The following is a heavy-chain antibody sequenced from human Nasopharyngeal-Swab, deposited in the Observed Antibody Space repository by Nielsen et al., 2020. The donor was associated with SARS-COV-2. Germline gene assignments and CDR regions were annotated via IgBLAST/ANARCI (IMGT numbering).Heavy chain of an antibody. CDR2: IYYSGST. CDR1: GGSISSYY. D-gene: IGHD6-6*01. J-gene: IGHJ5*02. V-gene: IGHV4-59*12. Sequence: SETLSLTCTLSGGSISSYYWSWSRQPPGKGLEWIGYIYYSGSTNYNPSLKSRVTISVDTSKNPFSLKLSSVTAADTAVYYCARSKAAHNWFDPRGQGTLVTVSS. CDR3: ARSKAAHNWFDP.